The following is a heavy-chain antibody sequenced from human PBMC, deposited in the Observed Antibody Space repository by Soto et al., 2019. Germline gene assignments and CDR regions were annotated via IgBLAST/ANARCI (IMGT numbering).Heavy chain of an antibody. J-gene: IGHJ3*02. V-gene: IGHV3-11*01. Sequence: PGGSLRLSCAASGFTFSVYYMGGIRQAPGKGLEWVSYISSSGSTIYYADSVKGRFTISRDNAKNSLYLQMNSLRAEDTAVYYCARAYYDILTGYSADAFDIWGQGTMVTVSS. D-gene: IGHD3-9*01. CDR3: ARAYYDILTGYSADAFDI. CDR2: ISSSGSTI. CDR1: GFTFSVYY.